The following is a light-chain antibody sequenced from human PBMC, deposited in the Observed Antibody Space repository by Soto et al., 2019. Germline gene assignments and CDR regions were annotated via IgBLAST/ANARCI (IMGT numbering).Light chain of an antibody. J-gene: IGKJ3*01. Sequence: DIVMTQSPDSLAVSLGERATINCRSSQSVLYSSNNKNYLAWYKQKPGQPPKLLIYWASTRESGVPDRVSGGGSGTDFTLTISSLQADDVAVYYCQQYYITPLAFGPGTKVDVK. V-gene: IGKV4-1*01. CDR3: QQYYITPLA. CDR1: QSVLYSSNNKNY. CDR2: WAS.